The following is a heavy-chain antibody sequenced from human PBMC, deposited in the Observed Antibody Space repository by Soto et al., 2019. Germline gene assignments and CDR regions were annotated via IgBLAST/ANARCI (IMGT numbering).Heavy chain of an antibody. Sequence: QVQLVESGGGVVQPGRSLRLSCAASGFTFSSYGMHWVRQAPGKGLEWVAVIWYDGSNKYYADSVKGRFTISRDNSKNXLYLQMNSLRAEDTAVYYCASGLVDGDYYYYGMDVWGQGTTVTVSS. CDR2: IWYDGSNK. CDR1: GFTFSSYG. J-gene: IGHJ6*02. D-gene: IGHD2-21*01. CDR3: ASGLVDGDYYYYGMDV. V-gene: IGHV3-33*01.